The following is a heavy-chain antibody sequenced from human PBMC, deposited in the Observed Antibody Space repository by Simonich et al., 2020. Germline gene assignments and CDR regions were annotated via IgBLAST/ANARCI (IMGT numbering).Heavy chain of an antibody. CDR2: ITHSGST. J-gene: IGHJ1*01. CDR1: GGSFSGYY. CDR3: ARGLRVAAAGTAFQH. Sequence: QVQLQQWGAGLLKPSETLSLTCAVYGGSFSGYYWSWLRPPPGKGLEWIGEITHSGSTNYNPSLKGRVTISVDPSKNQFSLKLSSVTAADTAVYYCARGLRVAAAGTAFQHWGQGTLVTVSS. V-gene: IGHV4-34*01. D-gene: IGHD6-13*01.